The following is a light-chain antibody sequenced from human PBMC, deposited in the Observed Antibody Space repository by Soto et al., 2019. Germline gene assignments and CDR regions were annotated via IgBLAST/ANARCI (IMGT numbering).Light chain of an antibody. CDR3: QQHANGTLT. Sequence: IGVTQSAGTVSLSPGERATLPCRASQRFXIIYLAWYWQNPGQAPCLLXDGAASKAAGSPDRCSGSVSGTDLILTISRLEPEDVAAYYHQQHANGTLTFGGGTKVDIK. V-gene: IGKV3-20*01. CDR1: QRFXIIY. J-gene: IGKJ4*01. CDR2: GAA.